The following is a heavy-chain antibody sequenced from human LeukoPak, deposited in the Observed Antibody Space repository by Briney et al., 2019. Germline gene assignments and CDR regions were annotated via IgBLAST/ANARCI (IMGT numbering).Heavy chain of an antibody. D-gene: IGHD2-2*01. CDR3: AREYCSSTSCYSDY. Sequence: GGSLRLSCAASGFTFSNYGLHWVRQAPGKGLEWVALISYDGRSNKYYADSVKGRFTISRDNSKNTLSLQMNSLRAEDTAVYYCAREYCSSTSCYSDYWGQGTLVTVSS. CDR2: ISYDGRSNK. CDR1: GFTFSNYG. V-gene: IGHV3-30*03. J-gene: IGHJ4*02.